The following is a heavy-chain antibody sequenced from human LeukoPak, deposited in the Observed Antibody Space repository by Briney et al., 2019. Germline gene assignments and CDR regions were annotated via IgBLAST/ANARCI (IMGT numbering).Heavy chain of an antibody. V-gene: IGHV4-59*01. CDR2: IYYSGST. Sequence: SETLSLTCTVSGGSISSYYWSWIRQPPGKGLEWIGYIYYSGSTNYNPSLKSRVTISVDTSKNQFSLKLSSVTAADTAMYYCARGGAPVDYWGQGTLVTVSS. J-gene: IGHJ4*02. CDR1: GGSISSYY. CDR3: ARGGAPVDY.